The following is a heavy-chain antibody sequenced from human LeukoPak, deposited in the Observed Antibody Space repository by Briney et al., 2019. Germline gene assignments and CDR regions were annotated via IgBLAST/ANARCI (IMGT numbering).Heavy chain of an antibody. CDR2: IYYSGST. CDR3: ARWPGIQLWLRLDAFDI. D-gene: IGHD5-18*01. CDR1: GGSISSGDYY. Sequence: SETLSLTCTVSGGSISSGDYYWSWIRQPPGKGLEWIGYIYYSGSTYYNPSLKSRVTISVDTSKNQFSLKLSSVTAADTAVYYCARWPGIQLWLRLDAFDIWGQGTMVTVSS. V-gene: IGHV4-30-4*01. J-gene: IGHJ3*02.